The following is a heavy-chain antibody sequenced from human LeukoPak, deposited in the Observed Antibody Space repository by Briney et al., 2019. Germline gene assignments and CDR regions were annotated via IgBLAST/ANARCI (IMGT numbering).Heavy chain of an antibody. CDR2: ISVSGNT. CDR3: AKDQLNRFCSGGTCSTTHDY. CDR1: GFTLSSYA. Sequence: QAGGSLRLSCAASGFTLSSYAMSWVRQGPGKGLEWVSAISVSGNTYHADSVKGRFTISRDNSKNTLYLQMNSLRAEDTAVYYCAKDQLNRFCSGGTCSTTHDYWGQGTLVTVSS. V-gene: IGHV3-23*01. J-gene: IGHJ4*02. D-gene: IGHD2-15*01.